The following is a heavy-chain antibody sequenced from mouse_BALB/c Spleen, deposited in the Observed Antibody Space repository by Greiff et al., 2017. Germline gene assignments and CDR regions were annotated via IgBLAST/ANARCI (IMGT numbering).Heavy chain of an antibody. CDR1: GYTFTSYY. J-gene: IGHJ4*01. V-gene: IGHV1S81*02. D-gene: IGHD1-1*01. CDR2: INPSNGGT. Sequence: VQLQQSGAELVKPGASVKLSCKASGYTFTSYYMYWVKQRPGQGLEWIGEINPSNGGTNFNEKFKSKATLTVDKSSSTAYMQLSSLTSEDSAVYYCTRSYYGSPYYYAMDYWGQGTSVTVSS. CDR3: TRSYYGSPYYYAMDY.